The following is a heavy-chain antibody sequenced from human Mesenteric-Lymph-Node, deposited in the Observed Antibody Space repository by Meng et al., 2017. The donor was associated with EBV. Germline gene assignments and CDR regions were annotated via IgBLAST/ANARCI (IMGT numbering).Heavy chain of an antibody. CDR3: AKVDGSGRSNWFDP. Sequence: QVQLQESGPGLVKPSGTLSLTCAGSGGSISSYNWWSWVRQPPGKGLEWIGEIYHSGSTNNNPSLRSRVTISVDKSKNQFSLRLSSVTAADTAVYYCAKVDGSGRSNWFDPWGQGTLVTVSS. V-gene: IGHV4-4*02. CDR1: GGSISSYNW. CDR2: IYHSGST. J-gene: IGHJ5*02. D-gene: IGHD3-10*01.